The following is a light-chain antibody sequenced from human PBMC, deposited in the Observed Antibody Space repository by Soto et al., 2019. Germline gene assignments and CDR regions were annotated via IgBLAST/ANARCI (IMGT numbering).Light chain of an antibody. CDR1: RSDIGDSNF. CDR3: ASFRSGTILV. J-gene: IGLJ1*01. Sequence: QSALTQPASVSGSPGQSVTISCTGPRSDIGDSNFISWYQHSPGKAPRLLIYEVNNRPSGVSRRFSSSKAGNTASLTISGLLDDDEADYFCASFRSGTILVFGSGTKLTVL. CDR2: EVN. V-gene: IGLV2-14*01.